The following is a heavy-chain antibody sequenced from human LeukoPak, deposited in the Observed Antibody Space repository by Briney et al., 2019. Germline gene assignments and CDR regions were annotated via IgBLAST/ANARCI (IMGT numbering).Heavy chain of an antibody. CDR2: IRSNTAYGGTT. CDR1: GFTFSSYA. J-gene: IGHJ4*02. Sequence: GGSLRLSCSASGFTFSSYAMHWVRQAPGKGLEWVGFIRSNTAYGGTTEYAASVKGRFTISRDDSKSIAYLQMNSLKTEDTAVYYCTRYSGYSDYWGQGTLVTVSS. CDR3: TRYSGYSDY. V-gene: IGHV3-49*04. D-gene: IGHD5-12*01.